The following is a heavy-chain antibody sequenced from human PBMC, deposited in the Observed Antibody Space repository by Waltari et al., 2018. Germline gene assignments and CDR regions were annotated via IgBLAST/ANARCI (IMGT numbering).Heavy chain of an antibody. J-gene: IGHJ3*02. V-gene: IGHV4-31*03. Sequence: QVQLQESGPGLVKPSQTLSLTCTVSGGSISSGGYYWSWISRHPGKGLEWSGYIYYSGSTYYNPSLKSRVTISVDTSKNQFSLKLSSVTAADTAVYYCARDHSAGVDHAFDIWGQGTMVTVSS. CDR1: GGSISSGGYY. CDR3: ARDHSAGVDHAFDI. D-gene: IGHD3-3*01. CDR2: IYYSGST.